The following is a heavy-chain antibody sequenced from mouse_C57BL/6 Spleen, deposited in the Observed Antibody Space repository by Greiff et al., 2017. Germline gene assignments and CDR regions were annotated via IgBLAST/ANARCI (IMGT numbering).Heavy chain of an antibody. CDR1: GFNIKDDY. CDR2: IDPENGDT. D-gene: IGHD2-4*01. CDR3: TTGDVGLRRGDFWAY. Sequence: EVQLQQSGAELVRPGASVKLSCTASGFNIKDDYMHWVKQRPEQGLEWIGWIDPENGDTEYASKFQGKATITADTSSNTAYLQLSSLTSEDTAVYYCTTGDVGLRRGDFWAYWGQGTLVTVSA. V-gene: IGHV14-4*01. J-gene: IGHJ3*01.